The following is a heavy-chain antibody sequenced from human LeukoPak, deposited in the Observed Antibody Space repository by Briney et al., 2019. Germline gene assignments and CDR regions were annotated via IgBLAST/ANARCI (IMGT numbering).Heavy chain of an antibody. CDR1: GFTFSDYY. Sequence: GGSLRLSCAASGFTFSDYYMSWIRQAPGKGLEWVANIKQDGSEKYYVDSVKGRFTISRDNAKNSLYLQMNSLRAEDTAVYYCARDGGGYYYYYMDVWGKGTTVTVSS. D-gene: IGHD2-15*01. CDR2: IKQDGSEK. CDR3: ARDGGGYYYYYMDV. V-gene: IGHV3-7*01. J-gene: IGHJ6*03.